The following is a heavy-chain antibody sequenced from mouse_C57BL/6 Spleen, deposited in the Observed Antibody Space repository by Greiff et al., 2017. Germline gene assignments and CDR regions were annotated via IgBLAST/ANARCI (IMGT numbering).Heavy chain of an antibody. D-gene: IGHD2-12*01. J-gene: IGHJ4*01. Sequence: VQLKQSGPALVKPGASVKISCKASGYSFTGYYMNWVKQSPEKSLEWIGEINPSTGGTTYNQKFKAKATLTVDKSSSTAYMQLKSLTSEDAAVYYCARSTTAMDYWGQGTSVTVSS. CDR3: ARSTTAMDY. CDR1: GYSFTGYY. CDR2: INPSTGGT. V-gene: IGHV1-42*01.